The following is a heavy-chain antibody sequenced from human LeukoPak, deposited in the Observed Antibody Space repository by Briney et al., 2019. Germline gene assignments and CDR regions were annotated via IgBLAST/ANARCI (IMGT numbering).Heavy chain of an antibody. D-gene: IGHD2-21*02. V-gene: IGHV1-46*01. CDR1: GYTFTSYG. J-gene: IGHJ6*02. Sequence: ASVTVSCKASGYTFTSYGISWVRQAPGQGLEWMGIINPSGGSTSYAQKFQGRVTMTRDTSTSTVYMELSSLRSEDTAVYYCARERAYCGGDCHHHFYYYYGMDVWGQGTTVTVSS. CDR2: INPSGGST. CDR3: ARERAYCGGDCHHHFYYYYGMDV.